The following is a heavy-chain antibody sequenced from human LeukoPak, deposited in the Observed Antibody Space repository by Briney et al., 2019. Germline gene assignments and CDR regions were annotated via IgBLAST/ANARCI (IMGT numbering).Heavy chain of an antibody. J-gene: IGHJ4*02. Sequence: GGSLRLSCAASGFTFSRYWMHWVRQAPGKGLVWVSRINSDGSFTTYADSVEGRFTISRDNSKNTLYLQMNSLRAEDTAVYYCAKAVSSAYRDFDFWGQGTLVTVSS. CDR3: AKAVSSAYRDFDF. D-gene: IGHD3-22*01. CDR2: INSDGSFT. CDR1: GFTFSRYW. V-gene: IGHV3-74*01.